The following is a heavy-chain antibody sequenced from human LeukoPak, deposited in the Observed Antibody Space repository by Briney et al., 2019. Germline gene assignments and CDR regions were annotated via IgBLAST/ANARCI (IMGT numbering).Heavy chain of an antibody. V-gene: IGHV4-59*08. CDR2: IYYSGGT. Sequence: PSETLSLTCTVSGGSMTSYYWSWIRRPPGKGLEWIAYIYYSGGTNYNPSLKSRVTISVNTSKNQFSLKLSSVTAADTAVYYCARHARSTFSTSWYDSWGQGTLITVSS. CDR1: GGSMTSYY. J-gene: IGHJ5*01. CDR3: ARHARSTFSTSWYDS. D-gene: IGHD2-2*01.